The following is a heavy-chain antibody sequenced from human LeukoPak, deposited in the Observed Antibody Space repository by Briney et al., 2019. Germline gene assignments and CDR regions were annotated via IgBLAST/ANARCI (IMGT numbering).Heavy chain of an antibody. V-gene: IGHV3-21*01. Sequence: GGSLRLSCAASGFTFSSYSMNWVRQAPGRGLEWVSSISSSSSYTYYADSVKGRFTISRDNAKNSLYLQMNSLRAEDTAVYYCARDAVAGARFDYWGQGTLVTVSS. CDR3: ARDAVAGARFDY. J-gene: IGHJ4*02. CDR1: GFTFSSYS. CDR2: ISSSSSYT. D-gene: IGHD6-19*01.